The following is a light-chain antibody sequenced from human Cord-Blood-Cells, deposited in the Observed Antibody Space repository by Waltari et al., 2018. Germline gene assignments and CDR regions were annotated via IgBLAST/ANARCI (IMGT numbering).Light chain of an antibody. CDR2: DAS. CDR3: QQYDNL. Sequence: DPVTITCQESQDISNYLNWYQQKPGKAPKLLIYDASNLETGVPSRFSGSGSGTDFTFTISSLQPEDIATYYCQQYDNLFGQGTRLEIK. J-gene: IGKJ5*01. CDR1: QDISNY. V-gene: IGKV1-33*01.